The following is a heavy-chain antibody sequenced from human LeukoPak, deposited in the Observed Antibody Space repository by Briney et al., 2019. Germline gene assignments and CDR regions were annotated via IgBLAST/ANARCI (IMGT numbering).Heavy chain of an antibody. CDR2: ISSTSSHT. V-gene: IGHV3-11*05. D-gene: IGHD6-19*01. J-gene: IGHJ5*02. CDR3: AKEYSSGWYVA. Sequence: GGSLRLSCAASGFTFSDSYMSWIRQAAGKGLEWVSYISSTSSHTNYADSVKGRFTISRDNSKNTLYLQMNSLRAEDTAVYYCAKEYSSGWYVAWGQGTLVTVSS. CDR1: GFTFSDSY.